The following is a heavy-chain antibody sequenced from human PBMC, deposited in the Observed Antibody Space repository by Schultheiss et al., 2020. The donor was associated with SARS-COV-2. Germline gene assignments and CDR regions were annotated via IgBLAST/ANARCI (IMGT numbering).Heavy chain of an antibody. V-gene: IGHV4-61*05. J-gene: IGHJ6*02. CDR3: AREGRVEDYRLRYYYYYGMDV. CDR1: GGSISSSSYY. Sequence: SETLSLTCTVSGGSISSSSYYWGWIRQPPGKGLEWIGYIYYSGSTNYNPSLKSRVTMSVDTSKNQFSLKLSSVTAADTAVFYCAREGRVEDYRLRYYYYYGMDVWGQGTTVTVSS. CDR2: IYYSGST. D-gene: IGHD4-11*01.